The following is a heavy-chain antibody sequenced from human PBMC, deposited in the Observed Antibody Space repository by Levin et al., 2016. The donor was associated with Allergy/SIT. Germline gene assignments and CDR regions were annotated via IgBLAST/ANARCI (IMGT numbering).Heavy chain of an antibody. Sequence: GESLKISCAASGFTFSSYGMHWVRQAPGKGLEWVAFIRYDGSNKYYADSVKGRFTISRDNSKNTLYLQMNSLRAEDTAVYYCAKDLGLGYCSGGSCYRYYYYYGMDVWGPRDHGHRLL. CDR1: GFTFSSYG. CDR2: IRYDGSNK. J-gene: IGHJ6*02. CDR3: AKDLGLGYCSGGSCYRYYYYYGMDV. D-gene: IGHD2-15*01. V-gene: IGHV3-30*02.